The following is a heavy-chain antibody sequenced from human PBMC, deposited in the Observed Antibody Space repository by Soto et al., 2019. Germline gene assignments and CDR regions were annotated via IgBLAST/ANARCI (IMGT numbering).Heavy chain of an antibody. CDR2: IYYSGST. J-gene: IGHJ6*02. V-gene: IGHV4-59*12. CDR1: GGSFSGYY. Sequence: SETLSLTCAVYGGSFSGYYWSWIRQPPGKGLEWIGYIYYSGSTNYNPSLKSRVTISVDTSKNQFSLKLSSVTAADTAVYYCARDFSRVPDVWGQGTTVTVSS. CDR3: ARDFSRVPDV.